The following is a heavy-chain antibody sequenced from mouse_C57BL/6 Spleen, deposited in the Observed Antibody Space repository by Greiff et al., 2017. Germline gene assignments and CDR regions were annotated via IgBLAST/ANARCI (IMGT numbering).Heavy chain of an antibody. CDR2: IDPSDSYT. D-gene: IGHD6-2*01. V-gene: IGHV1-69*01. J-gene: IGHJ3*01. Sequence: QVQLQQPGAELVMPGASVKLSCKASGYTFTSYWMHWVKQRPGQGLEWIGEIDPSDSYTNYNQKFKGKSTLTVDKSSSTAYMQLSSLTSEDSAVYYCARWGSLPFAYWGQGTLVTVSA. CDR1: GYTFTSYW. CDR3: ARWGSLPFAY.